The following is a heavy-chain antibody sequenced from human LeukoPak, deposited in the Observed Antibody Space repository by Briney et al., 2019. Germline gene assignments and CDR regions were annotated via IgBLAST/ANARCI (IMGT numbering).Heavy chain of an antibody. CDR1: GFTFSSYG. J-gene: IGHJ4*02. D-gene: IGHD3-22*01. Sequence: AGGSLRLSCAASGFTFSSYGMHWVRQAPGKGLEWVAVISYDGSNKYYADSVKGRFTISRDNSKNTLYLQMNSLRAEDTAVYYCAKDRGYYYDSSGYYSDYWGQGTLVTVSS. V-gene: IGHV3-30*18. CDR2: ISYDGSNK. CDR3: AKDRGYYYDSSGYYSDY.